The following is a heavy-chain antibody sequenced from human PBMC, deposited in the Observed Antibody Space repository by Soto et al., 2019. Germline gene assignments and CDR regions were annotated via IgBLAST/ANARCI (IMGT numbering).Heavy chain of an antibody. CDR3: ARGVYYGSGTYSQYFDS. J-gene: IGHJ4*02. V-gene: IGHV4-38-2*01. CDR2: IYHSGST. CDR1: GYSISSGYY. D-gene: IGHD3-10*01. Sequence: SETLSLTCAVSGYSISSGYYWGWIRQPPGKGLEWIGTIYHSGSTYYNPSLKSRVTISVDTSQNQFSLKMGSVTAADTAVYYCARGVYYGSGTYSQYFDSWRQGTLVTVSS.